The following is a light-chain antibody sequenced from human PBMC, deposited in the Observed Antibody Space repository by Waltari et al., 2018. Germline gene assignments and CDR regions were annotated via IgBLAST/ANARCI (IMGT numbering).Light chain of an antibody. J-gene: IGKJ3*01. CDR2: AAS. CDR3: QQHDNWPFT. Sequence: EIVMTPSPATLSVSPGDRVTLSCRASQSVRSKLAWYQHKPGQAPRLLFYAASTRATDIPARFSGSGSGTEFTLTISSLQSEDFAVYYCQQHDNWPFTFGPGTKVDI. V-gene: IGKV3-15*01. CDR1: QSVRSK.